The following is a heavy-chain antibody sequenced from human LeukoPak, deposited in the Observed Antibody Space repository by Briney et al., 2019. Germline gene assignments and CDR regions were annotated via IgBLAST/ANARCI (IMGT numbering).Heavy chain of an antibody. CDR2: IRYDGSNK. CDR1: GFTFSSYG. J-gene: IGHJ3*02. D-gene: IGHD3-22*01. Sequence: GGSLRLSCAASGFTFSSYGMHWVRQAPGKGLEWVAFIRYDGSNKYYADSVKGRFTISRDNSKNTLYLQMNSLRAGDTAVYYCANLPSYYYDSSEGAFDIWGQGTMVTVSS. V-gene: IGHV3-30*02. CDR3: ANLPSYYYDSSEGAFDI.